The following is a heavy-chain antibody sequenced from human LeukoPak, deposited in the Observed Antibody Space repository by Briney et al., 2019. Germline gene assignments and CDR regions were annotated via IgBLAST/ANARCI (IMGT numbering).Heavy chain of an antibody. CDR3: ASYTYYYDSSGYQDAFDI. CDR1: GDSISSYY. V-gene: IGHV4-59*01. CDR2: IYHSGST. J-gene: IGHJ3*02. Sequence: SETLSLTCTVSGDSISSYYWSWIRQPPGKGLEWIGYIYHSGSTNYNPSLKSRVTISADTSKDQFSLKLASVTAADTAVYYCASYTYYYDSSGYQDAFDIWGQGTMVTVSS. D-gene: IGHD3-22*01.